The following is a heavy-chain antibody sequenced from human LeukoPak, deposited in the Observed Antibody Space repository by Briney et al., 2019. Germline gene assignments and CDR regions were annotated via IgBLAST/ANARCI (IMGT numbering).Heavy chain of an antibody. D-gene: IGHD3-10*01. Sequence: GGSLRLSCAASGFTFSSYSMNWVRQAPGKGLEWVSSISSSSSYIYYADSVKGRFTIPRDNAKNSLYLQMNSLRAEDTAVYYCARDAITMVRGVISPWGQGTLVTVSS. CDR1: GFTFSSYS. J-gene: IGHJ5*02. CDR2: ISSSSSYI. CDR3: ARDAITMVRGVISP. V-gene: IGHV3-21*01.